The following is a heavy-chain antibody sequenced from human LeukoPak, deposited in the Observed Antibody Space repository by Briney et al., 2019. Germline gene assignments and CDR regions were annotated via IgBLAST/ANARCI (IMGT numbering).Heavy chain of an antibody. CDR3: ARDQRYSGSYHY. V-gene: IGHV3-21*04. J-gene: IGHJ4*02. CDR1: GFTFSIYY. CDR2: ISSSSSSYI. D-gene: IGHD1-26*01. Sequence: PGGSLRLSCSASGFTFSIYYMNWVRQAPGKGLEWVSSISSSSSSYIYYADSVKGRFTISRDNSKNTLYLQMNSLRAEDTAVYYCARDQRYSGSYHYWGQGTLVTVSS.